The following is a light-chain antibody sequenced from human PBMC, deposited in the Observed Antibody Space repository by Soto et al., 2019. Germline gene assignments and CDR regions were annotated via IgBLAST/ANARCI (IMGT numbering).Light chain of an antibody. CDR3: QQRINWPLT. CDR2: DAS. V-gene: IGKV3-11*01. Sequence: EIVLTQSPATLSLSPGERATLSCRASQSVSSFLAWYQQKPGQAPRLLIYDASNRATGIPTRFSGSGSGTDFTLTISSLEPEGCSVYYCQQRINWPLTFGRGTKVEIK. CDR1: QSVSSF. J-gene: IGKJ4*01.